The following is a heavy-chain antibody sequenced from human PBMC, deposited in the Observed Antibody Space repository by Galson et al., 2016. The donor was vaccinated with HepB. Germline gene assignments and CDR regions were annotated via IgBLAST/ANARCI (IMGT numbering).Heavy chain of an antibody. V-gene: IGHV4-39*01. CDR3: ARHSRETYGSGSGWFDP. CDR2: IYYRGST. Sequence: CIVSGGSINSSSYYWGWVRQPPGKGLEWIGSIYYRGSTYYKPSLRSRVTIAVDKAKNHFSLKLTSVTAADTAVYYCARHSRETYGSGSGWFDPWGQGILVTVSS. J-gene: IGHJ5*02. CDR1: GGSINSSSYY. D-gene: IGHD3-10*01.